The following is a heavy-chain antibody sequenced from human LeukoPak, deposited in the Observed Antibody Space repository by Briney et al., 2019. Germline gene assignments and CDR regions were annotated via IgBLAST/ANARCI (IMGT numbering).Heavy chain of an antibody. D-gene: IGHD5-24*01. Sequence: SETLSLTCTVSGGXISSYYWSWIRQPPGKGLEWIGYIYYSGGTDYNPSLKSRVTISVDTSKNQFSLKLRSVTAADTAVYYCARHVTISGPYDASDIWGQGTMVTVSP. V-gene: IGHV4-59*08. CDR1: GGXISSYY. CDR3: ARHVTISGPYDASDI. CDR2: IYYSGGT. J-gene: IGHJ3*02.